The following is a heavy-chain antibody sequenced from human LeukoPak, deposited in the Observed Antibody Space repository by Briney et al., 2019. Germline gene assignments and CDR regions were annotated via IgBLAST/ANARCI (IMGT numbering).Heavy chain of an antibody. CDR3: TTGVRAAMVTTD. CDR1: GFTFSNAW. Sequence: PGGSLRLSCAASGFTFSNAWMSWVRQAPGKGLEWVGRIKSKTDGGTTDYAAPVKGRFTISRDDSKNTQYLQMNSLKTEDTAVYYCTTGVRAAMVTTDWGQGTLVTVSS. V-gene: IGHV3-15*01. D-gene: IGHD5-18*01. J-gene: IGHJ4*02. CDR2: IKSKTDGGTT.